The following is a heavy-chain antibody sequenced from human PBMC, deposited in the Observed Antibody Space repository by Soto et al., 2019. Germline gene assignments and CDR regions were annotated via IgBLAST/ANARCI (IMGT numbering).Heavy chain of an antibody. CDR3: AGLRRGGWYKHACDI. CDR2: IDPSGGSI. D-gene: IGHD6-19*01. Sequence: GASVKVYCKASGYIFTTYYMHWVRQVPGQGLECVGVIDPSGGSINYAQRFQERVTITRDMSTNTVHMELSSLSSEDTAVYFCAGLRRGGWYKHACDIWG. V-gene: IGHV1-46*03. CDR1: GYIFTTYY. J-gene: IGHJ3*02.